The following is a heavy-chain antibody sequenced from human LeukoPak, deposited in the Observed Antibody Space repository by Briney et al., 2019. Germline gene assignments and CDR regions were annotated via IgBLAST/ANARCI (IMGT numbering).Heavy chain of an antibody. D-gene: IGHD3-16*01. Sequence: GGSLRLSCAASGFTFSSYGMHWVRQAPGKGLEWVAVIWYDGSNKYYADSVKGRFTIYRDNSKNTLYLQMNSLRAEDTAVYYCARDRPWVMGLDYWGQGTLVTVSS. J-gene: IGHJ4*02. CDR2: IWYDGSNK. V-gene: IGHV3-33*01. CDR3: ARDRPWVMGLDY. CDR1: GFTFSSYG.